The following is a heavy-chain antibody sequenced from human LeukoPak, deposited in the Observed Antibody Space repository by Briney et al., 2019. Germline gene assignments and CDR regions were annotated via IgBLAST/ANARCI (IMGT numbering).Heavy chain of an antibody. CDR1: GFTFSSFA. CDR3: AKDRGQLVLGWFDP. CDR2: ISGSAGST. J-gene: IGHJ5*02. Sequence: PGGSLRLSCAASGFTFSSFAMSWVRQAPGKGLEWVSAISGSAGSTYYADSVKGRFSISRDNSKNTLYLQMNSLRAEDTAVYYCAKDRGQLVLGWFDPWGQGTLVTVSS. D-gene: IGHD6-13*01. V-gene: IGHV3-23*01.